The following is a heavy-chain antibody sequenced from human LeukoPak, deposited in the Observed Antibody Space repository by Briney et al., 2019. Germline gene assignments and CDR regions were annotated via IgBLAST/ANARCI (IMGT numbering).Heavy chain of an antibody. V-gene: IGHV3-30*18. J-gene: IGHJ6*02. CDR2: ISYDGSNK. CDR1: GFTFRSYG. CDR3: AKDSSPGGMDV. Sequence: GGSLRLSCAASGFTFRSYGMHWVRQAPGKGLEWVAVISYDGSNKYYADSVKGRFTISRDNSKNTLYLQMNSLRAEDTAVYYCAKDSSPGGMDVWGQGTTVTVSS.